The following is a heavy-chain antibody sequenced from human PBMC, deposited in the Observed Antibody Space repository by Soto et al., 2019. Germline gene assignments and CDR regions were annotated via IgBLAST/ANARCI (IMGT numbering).Heavy chain of an antibody. CDR1: GFTFSSYA. D-gene: IGHD2-15*01. V-gene: IGHV3-23*01. CDR3: AQVRGVVALDGYFDC. Sequence: EVQLLESGGGLVQPGGSLRLACVASGFTFSSYAMTWVRQAPGKGLEWVSGISGSGGSTDYADSVKGRVTISRDNSKNALYLQLHSLRAVDTAVYFCAQVRGVVALDGYFDCWGQGTLVTVSS. J-gene: IGHJ4*02. CDR2: ISGSGGST.